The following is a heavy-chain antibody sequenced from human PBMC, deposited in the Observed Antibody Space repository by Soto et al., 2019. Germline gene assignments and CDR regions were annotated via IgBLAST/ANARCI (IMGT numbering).Heavy chain of an antibody. D-gene: IGHD3-10*01. CDR2: IIPIFGTA. V-gene: IGHV1-69*13. J-gene: IGHJ3*02. Sequence: SVKVSCKASGGTFSSYAISWVRQAPGQGXEWMGGIIPIFGTANYAQKFQGRVTITADESTSTAYMELSSLRSEDTAVYYCARDRGGSITMHVLEARPDDAFDIWGQGTMVTVS. CDR3: ARDRGGSITMHVLEARPDDAFDI. CDR1: GGTFSSYA.